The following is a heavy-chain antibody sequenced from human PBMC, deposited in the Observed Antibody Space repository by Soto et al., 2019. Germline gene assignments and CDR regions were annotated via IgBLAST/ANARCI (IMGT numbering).Heavy chain of an antibody. CDR2: IYSGGST. D-gene: IGHD3-3*01. Sequence: GGSLRLSCAASGFTVSSNYMSWVRQAPGKGLEWVSVIYSGGSTYYADSVKDRFTISRDNSKNTLYLQMNSLRAEDTAVYYCASCVSPGPVFVGVARGYYGMDVWGQGTTVTVSS. CDR3: ASCVSPGPVFVGVARGYYGMDV. J-gene: IGHJ6*02. CDR1: GFTVSSNY. V-gene: IGHV3-53*01.